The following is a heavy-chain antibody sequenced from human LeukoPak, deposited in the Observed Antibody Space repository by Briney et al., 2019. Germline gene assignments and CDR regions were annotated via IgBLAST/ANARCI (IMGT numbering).Heavy chain of an antibody. Sequence: GGSLRLSCAASGFTFSSYWMSWVRRAPGKGLEWVANIKQDGSEKYYVDSVKGRFTISRDNAKNSLYLQMNSLRAEDTAVYYCARDLEMAPFDPWGQETLVTVSS. CDR3: ARDLEMAPFDP. V-gene: IGHV3-7*01. CDR1: GFTFSSYW. D-gene: IGHD5-24*01. CDR2: IKQDGSEK. J-gene: IGHJ5*02.